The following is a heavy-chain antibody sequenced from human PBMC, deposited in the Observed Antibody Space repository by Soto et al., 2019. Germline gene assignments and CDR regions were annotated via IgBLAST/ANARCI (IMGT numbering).Heavy chain of an antibody. Sequence: SETLSLTCTVSGGSVSSGSYYWSWIRQPPGKGLEWIGYIYYSGSTNYNPSLKSRVTISVDTSKHRFSLKLSSVTAADTAVYYCARDPRSPGSSGYRAYYYGMDVWGQGTTVTVSS. CDR1: GGSVSSGSYY. D-gene: IGHD6-13*01. CDR2: IYYSGST. CDR3: ARDPRSPGSSGYRAYYYGMDV. V-gene: IGHV4-61*01. J-gene: IGHJ6*02.